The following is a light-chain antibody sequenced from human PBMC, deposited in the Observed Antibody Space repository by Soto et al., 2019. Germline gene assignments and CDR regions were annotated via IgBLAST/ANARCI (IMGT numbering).Light chain of an antibody. Sequence: QSVLTQPASVSGSPGQSITISCTGTSSDVGGYNYVSWYQQHPGNGPKLMIYDVSSRPSGVSNRFSGSKSGNTASLTISGLQAEDEATYYCSSYTSSSTPWVFGGGTKLTGL. V-gene: IGLV2-14*01. CDR3: SSYTSSSTPWV. CDR2: DVS. J-gene: IGLJ3*02. CDR1: SSDVGGYNY.